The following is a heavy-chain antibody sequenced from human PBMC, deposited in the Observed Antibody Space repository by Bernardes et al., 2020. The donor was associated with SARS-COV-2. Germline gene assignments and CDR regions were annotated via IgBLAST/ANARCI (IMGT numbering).Heavy chain of an antibody. CDR3: ARGQTYYDFWSGYYTGQYYFDY. D-gene: IGHD3-3*01. V-gene: IGHV4-34*01. CDR2: LNHSGRT. J-gene: IGHJ4*02. CDR1: GGSFRGSY. Sequence: SDALTSTCAVYGGSFRGSYWSWIRQPPGPGLAWIGELNHSGRTHYNPSLKSRVTISVDTSKNQFSLKLSSVTAADTAVYYCARGQTYYDFWSGYYTGQYYFDYRGQGTLVTVSS.